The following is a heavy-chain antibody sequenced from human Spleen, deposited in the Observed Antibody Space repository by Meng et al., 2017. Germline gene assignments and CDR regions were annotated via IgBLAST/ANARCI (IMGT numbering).Heavy chain of an antibody. CDR2: INHSGST. J-gene: IGHJ6*02. CDR1: GGSFSGYY. D-gene: IGHD3-10*01. CDR3: ARDWSKGYGSGSPRGYYYGMDV. Sequence: SETLSLTCAVYGGSFSGYYWSWIRQPPGKGLEWIGEINHSGSTNYNPSLKSRVTISVDTSKNQFSLKLSSVTAADTAVYYCARDWSKGYGSGSPRGYYYGMDVWGQGTTVTVSS. V-gene: IGHV4-34*01.